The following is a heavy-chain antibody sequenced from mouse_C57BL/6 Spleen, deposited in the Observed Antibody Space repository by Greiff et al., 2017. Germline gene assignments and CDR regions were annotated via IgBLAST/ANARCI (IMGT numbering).Heavy chain of an antibody. V-gene: IGHV1-50*01. Sequence: VKLQQPGAELVKPGASVKLSCKASGYTFTSYWMQWVKQRPGQGLEWIGEIDPSDSYTNYNQKFKGKATLTVDTSSSTAYMQLSSLTSEDSAVYYCARNYDYDVDYAMDYWGQGTSVTVSS. D-gene: IGHD2-4*01. CDR3: ARNYDYDVDYAMDY. CDR1: GYTFTSYW. J-gene: IGHJ4*01. CDR2: IDPSDSYT.